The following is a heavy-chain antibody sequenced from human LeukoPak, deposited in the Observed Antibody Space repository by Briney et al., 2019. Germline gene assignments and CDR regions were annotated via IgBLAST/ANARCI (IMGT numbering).Heavy chain of an antibody. J-gene: IGHJ4*02. CDR2: ISVDGSNK. CDR3: AKDGDLSWFVPDCY. Sequence: GGSLRLACAASGFTFSSYGMGWVRQDGGEGLGWVALISVDGSNKNYAECVKGRFTISRDSSKNTLYLQMNSLRAEDTAVYYFAKDGDLSWFVPDCYWGQGTLVAVSS. V-gene: IGHV3-30*18. D-gene: IGHD3-10*01. CDR1: GFTFSSYG.